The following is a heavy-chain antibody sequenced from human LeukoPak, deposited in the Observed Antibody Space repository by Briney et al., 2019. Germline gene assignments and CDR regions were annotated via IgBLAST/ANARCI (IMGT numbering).Heavy chain of an antibody. CDR1: GYIFTGFY. CDR2: INPNSGDT. V-gene: IGHV1-2*02. J-gene: IGHJ4*02. D-gene: IGHD2-21*01. Sequence: ASVKVFCKTSGYIFTGFYIHWVRQVPGQGLEWMGWINPNSGDTKSAPKFQGRVAMTRVTSINTAYMEVSGLTPDDTAIYYCAKRGGALSHWGQGTPVTVTS. CDR3: AKRGGALSH.